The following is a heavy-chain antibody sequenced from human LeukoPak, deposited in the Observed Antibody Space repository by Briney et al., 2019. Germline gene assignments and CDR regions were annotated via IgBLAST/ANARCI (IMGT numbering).Heavy chain of an antibody. CDR3: ARLGGNWNSPGRDY. CDR2: ISYTGTT. Sequence: SETLSLTCSVSGGSINGYSWTWIRQPPGMRLEWVGHISYTGTTNYNPSLTTRVAISVDTSKNQFSLKLTSVTAADTGTYFCARLGGNWNSPGRDYWGQGTLVTVSS. V-gene: IGHV4-59*08. J-gene: IGHJ4*02. CDR1: GGSINGYS. D-gene: IGHD3-10*01.